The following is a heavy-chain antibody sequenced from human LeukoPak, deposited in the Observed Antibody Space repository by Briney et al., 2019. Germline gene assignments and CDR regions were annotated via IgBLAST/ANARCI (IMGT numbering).Heavy chain of an antibody. V-gene: IGHV3-43*02. CDR3: AKESGKFDY. CDR2: ISADGGST. J-gene: IGHJ4*02. Sequence: GGSLRLSCVASGFTLDDYALHWVRQGPGKGLEWVSLISADGGSTFSADSVKGRFSISRDNSKNSLYLQMNSLRSEDTAMYYCAKESGKFDYWGQGTLVAVSS. CDR1: GFTLDDYA.